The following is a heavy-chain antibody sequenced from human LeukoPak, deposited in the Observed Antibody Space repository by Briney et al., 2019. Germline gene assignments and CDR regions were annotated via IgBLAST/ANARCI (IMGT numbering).Heavy chain of an antibody. CDR2: MYISGSN. D-gene: IGHD4-23*01. J-gene: IGHJ4*02. Sequence: SETLSLTCSVSGDSISSYYWSWIRQPAGKGLEWIGRMYISGSNNYNPSLKSRVTMSVDMSKNQLSLKLSSVTAADTAVYYCARRAGGYSHPYDYWGQGILVTVSS. CDR1: GDSISSYY. CDR3: ARRAGGYSHPYDY. V-gene: IGHV4-4*07.